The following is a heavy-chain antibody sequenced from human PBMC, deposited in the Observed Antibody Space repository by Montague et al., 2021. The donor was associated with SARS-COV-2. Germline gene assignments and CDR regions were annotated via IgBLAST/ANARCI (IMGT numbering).Heavy chain of an antibody. J-gene: IGHJ6*02. CDR2: INHSGST. V-gene: IGHV4-34*01. CDR3: ARVRAVPAAMRIFSLGRSYYGMDV. Sequence: SETRSLTCAVYGGSFSGYYWSWIRQPPGKGLEWIGEINHSGSTNYNPSLKSRVTISVDTSKNQFSLKLSSVTAADTAVYYCARVRAVPAAMRIFSLGRSYYGMDVWGQGTTVTVS. D-gene: IGHD2-2*01. CDR1: GGSFSGYY.